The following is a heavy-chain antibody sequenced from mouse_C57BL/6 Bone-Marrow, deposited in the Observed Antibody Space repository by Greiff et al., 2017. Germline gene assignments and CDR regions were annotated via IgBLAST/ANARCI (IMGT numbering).Heavy chain of an antibody. J-gene: IGHJ1*03. CDR1: GFNIKDDY. CDR2: IDPENGDT. CDR3: TSNLDWYFDV. V-gene: IGHV14-4*01. Sequence: VQLKESGAELVRPGASVKLSCTASGFNIKDDYMHWVKQRPEQGLEWIGWIDPENGDTEYASKFQGKATITADTSSNTAYLQLSSLTSEDTAVYYCTSNLDWYFDVWGTGTTVTGSS. D-gene: IGHD2-1*01.